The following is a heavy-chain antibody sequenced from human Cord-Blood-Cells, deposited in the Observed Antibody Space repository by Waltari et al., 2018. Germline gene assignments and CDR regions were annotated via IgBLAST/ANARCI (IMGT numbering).Heavy chain of an antibody. D-gene: IGHD6-6*01. Sequence: EVQLVESGGGLIQPGGSLRLSCAASGFTVSTNHMSWVRQAPGKGLEWVSVIYSGGSTYYADSVKGRFTISRDNSKNTLYLQMNSLRAEDTAVYYCARAPYSSSFAFDIWGQGTMVTVSS. CDR3: ARAPYSSSFAFDI. CDR1: GFTVSTNH. CDR2: IYSGGST. J-gene: IGHJ3*02. V-gene: IGHV3-53*01.